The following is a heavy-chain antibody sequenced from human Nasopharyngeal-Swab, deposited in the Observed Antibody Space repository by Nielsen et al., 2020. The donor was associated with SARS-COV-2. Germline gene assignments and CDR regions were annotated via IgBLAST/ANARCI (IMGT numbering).Heavy chain of an antibody. J-gene: IGHJ4*02. V-gene: IGHV3-33*01. CDR1: GFTFSSSG. CDR2: IWYDGSNK. D-gene: IGHD5-12*01. CDR3: ARDFGGYDYGGY. Sequence: GGSLRLSCAASGFTFSSSGMHWVRQAPGKGLEWVAVIWYDGSNKYYADSVKGRFTISRENVKNSLYLQMNSLRAEDTAVYYCARDFGGYDYGGYWGQGTLVTVSS.